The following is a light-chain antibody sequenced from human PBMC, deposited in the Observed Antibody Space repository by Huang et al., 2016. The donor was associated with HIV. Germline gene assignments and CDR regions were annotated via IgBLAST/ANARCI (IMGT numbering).Light chain of an antibody. CDR2: GAS. J-gene: IGKJ1*01. CDR1: QGIRNY. CDR3: QKYDGAPLT. Sequence: DIQMTQSPSSLSASVGDRVTITCRASQGIRNYVAWYQQKPGKVPKLLIYGASTLQLGVPSRFSGSGSGTDFTLTISSLQREDVATYYCQKYDGAPLTFGQGPRWKSN. V-gene: IGKV1-27*01.